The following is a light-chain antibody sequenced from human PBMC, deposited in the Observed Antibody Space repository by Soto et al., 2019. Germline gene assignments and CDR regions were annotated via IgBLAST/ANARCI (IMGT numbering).Light chain of an antibody. CDR3: QQYNNWPPDRT. V-gene: IGKV3-15*01. Sequence: EIVMTQSPATLSVSPGERATLSCRASQSVSSNLAWYQQKPGQAPRLLIYGASTRATGIPARFRGSGSGTEFTLTISSLQSEDFAIYCCQQYNNWPPDRTFGQGTKVEIK. CDR1: QSVSSN. J-gene: IGKJ1*01. CDR2: GAS.